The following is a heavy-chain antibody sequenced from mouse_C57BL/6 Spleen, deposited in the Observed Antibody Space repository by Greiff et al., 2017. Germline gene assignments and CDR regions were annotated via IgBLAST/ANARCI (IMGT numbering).Heavy chain of an antibody. CDR2: INPNNGGT. Sequence: EVQLQQSGPELVKPGASVKISCKASGYTFTDYYMNWVKQSHGKSLEWIGDINPNNGGTSYNQKFKGKATLTVDKSSSTAYMELRSLTSEDSAVYYCARPYDYGSSYGFAYWGQGTLVTVSA. CDR3: ARPYDYGSSYGFAY. CDR1: GYTFTDYY. V-gene: IGHV1-26*01. D-gene: IGHD1-1*01. J-gene: IGHJ3*01.